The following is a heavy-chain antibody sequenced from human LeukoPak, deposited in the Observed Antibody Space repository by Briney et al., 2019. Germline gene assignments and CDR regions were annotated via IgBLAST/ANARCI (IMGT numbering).Heavy chain of an antibody. CDR1: GYTFSEYG. CDR3: ARDSGSGSNDY. CDR2: ISGYNGNT. V-gene: IGHV1-18*01. Sequence: GASVKVSCKASGYTFSEYGITWVRQAPGQGLEWMGWISGYNGNTNYAQNFQGRVTFISNTSATTAFMELSSLRSEDAAVYYCARDSGSGSNDYWGQGTLVTVSS. J-gene: IGHJ4*02. D-gene: IGHD1-26*01.